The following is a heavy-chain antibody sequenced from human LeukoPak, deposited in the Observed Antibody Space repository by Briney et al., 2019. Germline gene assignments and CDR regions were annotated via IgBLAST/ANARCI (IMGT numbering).Heavy chain of an antibody. D-gene: IGHD2-21*01. V-gene: IGHV1-2*02. CDR1: GYTFTGYY. Sequence: ASVKVSCKASGYTFTGYYMHWVRQAPGQGLEWMGWINPNTGGTNYAQKFQGRVTLTIDTSTNTAYMELSRLRPDDTAVYYCARDGFQGMILYVVYYMDVWGKGTTVTVSS. CDR2: INPNTGGT. J-gene: IGHJ6*03. CDR3: ARDGFQGMILYVVYYMDV.